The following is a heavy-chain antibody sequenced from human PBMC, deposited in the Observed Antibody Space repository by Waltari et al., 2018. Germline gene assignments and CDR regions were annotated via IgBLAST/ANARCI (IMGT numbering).Heavy chain of an antibody. V-gene: IGHV3-74*01. J-gene: IGHJ4*02. CDR2: IILDGNNT. CDR3: VLYSSSFLGDC. D-gene: IGHD6-13*01. CDR1: GFIFSSYW. Sequence: EVQLVESGGDLVQPGGSLRLSCTASGFIFSSYWMHWVRQAPGKGLVSVSNIILDGNNTNYADSGKGRFTISRDNARNTLFLQMNSLRAEDTAIYYCVLYSSSFLGDCWGQGTLVTVSS.